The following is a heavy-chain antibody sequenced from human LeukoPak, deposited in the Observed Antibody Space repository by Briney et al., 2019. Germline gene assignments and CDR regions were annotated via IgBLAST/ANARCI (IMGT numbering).Heavy chain of an antibody. CDR3: ARRGLYGSSPFDP. J-gene: IGHJ5*02. D-gene: IGHD2-2*01. CDR2: TCYSGTT. Sequence: PSETLSLTCTVSGGSISSSTYFWGWIRQPPGEGLEWLGITCYSGTTYYNPSLKSRVTISVDTSKNQFSLKLSSVTAADTAVYYCARRGLYGSSPFDPWGQGTLVTVSS. V-gene: IGHV4-39*01. CDR1: GGSISSSTYF.